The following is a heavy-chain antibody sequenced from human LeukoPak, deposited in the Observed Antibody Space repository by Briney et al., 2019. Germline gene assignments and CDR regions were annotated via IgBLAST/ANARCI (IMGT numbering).Heavy chain of an antibody. J-gene: IGHJ5*02. D-gene: IGHD3-10*01. CDR1: GYTFTGYY. Sequence: ASVKVSCKASGYTFTGYYMHWVRQAPGQGLEWMGWINPNSGGTNYAQKFQGRVTMTRDTSISTAYMELSSLRSDDTAVYYCARVHTMVRGVTTTNWFDPWGQGTLVAVSS. V-gene: IGHV1-2*02. CDR2: INPNSGGT. CDR3: ARVHTMVRGVTTTNWFDP.